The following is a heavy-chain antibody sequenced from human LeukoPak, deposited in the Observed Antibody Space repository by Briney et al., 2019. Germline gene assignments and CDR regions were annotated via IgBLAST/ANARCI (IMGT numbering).Heavy chain of an antibody. CDR3: ATTDLNHAILSGYFES. CDR2: LSNDATNK. D-gene: IGHD3-9*01. J-gene: IGHJ4*02. Sequence: GGSLRLSCTGSGITFSNYGIHWVRQAPGKGLEWVAVLSNDATNKYYEDSVKGRFTISRDNSKNPLYLQMNSLRPADTAVYYCATTDLNHAILSGYFESWGQGTQLTVSS. V-gene: IGHV3-30*03. CDR1: GITFSNYG.